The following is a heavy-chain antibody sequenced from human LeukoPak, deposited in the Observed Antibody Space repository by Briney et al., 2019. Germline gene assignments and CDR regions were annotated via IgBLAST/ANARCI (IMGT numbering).Heavy chain of an antibody. Sequence: PSETLSLTCTVSGGSISSGSHFWTWIRQPAGKGLEWIGRIYTSGSTNYNPSLKSRVTISVDTSKNQFSLKLSSVTAADTAVYYCARVGPIVGASRGYYYMDVWGKGTTVTISS. V-gene: IGHV4-61*02. CDR3: ARVGPIVGASRGYYYMDV. D-gene: IGHD1-26*01. J-gene: IGHJ6*03. CDR2: IYTSGST. CDR1: GGSISSGSHF.